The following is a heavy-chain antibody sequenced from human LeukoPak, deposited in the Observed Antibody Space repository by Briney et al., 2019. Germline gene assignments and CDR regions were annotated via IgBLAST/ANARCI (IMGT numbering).Heavy chain of an antibody. D-gene: IGHD3-16*01. J-gene: IGHJ3*02. V-gene: IGHV3-21*01. CDR3: ARGLYYYGTDAFDI. Sequence: GGSLRLSCAAPGFSFSSYSMNWVSQAPGRRLEWVSSISASGNYIYYADSVKGRFTISRDSAENSLYLQMNSLGAEDTAVYYCARGLYYYGTDAFDIWGQGTMVTVS. CDR1: GFSFSSYS. CDR2: ISASGNYI.